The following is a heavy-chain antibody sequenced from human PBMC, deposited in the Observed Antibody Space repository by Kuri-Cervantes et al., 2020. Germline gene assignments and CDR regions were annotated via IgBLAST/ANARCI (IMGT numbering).Heavy chain of an antibody. Sequence: GESLKISCAASGFTFSSYAMSWVRQAPGKGLEWVSVLYSDATTYYADSVKGRFTISRDNSRNTLYLQMKSLRAEDTAVYFCARFYGSSWFGLDWGQGTLVTVSS. V-gene: IGHV3-23*03. CDR3: ARFYGSSWFGLD. CDR2: LYSDATT. CDR1: GFTFSSYA. J-gene: IGHJ4*02. D-gene: IGHD6-13*01.